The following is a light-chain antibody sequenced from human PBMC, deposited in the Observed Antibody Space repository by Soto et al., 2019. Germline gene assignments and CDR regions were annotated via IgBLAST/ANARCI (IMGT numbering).Light chain of an antibody. CDR1: SSNIGSNY. Sequence: QSVLTQPPSASGTPGQRVTISFSGSSSNIGSNYVYWYQQLPGTAPKLLIYSNNQRPSGVPDRFSGSKYGTSASLAISGLRSEDEADYYCAAWDDSLSAWVFGGGTKLTVL. CDR2: SNN. J-gene: IGLJ3*02. V-gene: IGLV1-47*02. CDR3: AAWDDSLSAWV.